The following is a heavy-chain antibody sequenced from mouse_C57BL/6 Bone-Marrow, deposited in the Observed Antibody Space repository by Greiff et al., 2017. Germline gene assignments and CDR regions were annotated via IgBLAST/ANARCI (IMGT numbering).Heavy chain of an antibody. CDR2: IDPSDSYT. Sequence: QVQLQQPGAELVMPGASVKLSCKASGYTFTSYWMHWVKQRPGQGLEWIGEIDPSDSYTNYNQKFKGKSTLTVDKSSSTAYMQLSSLTSEDSAVYYCARRDGYYVYYFDYWGQGTTLTVSS. V-gene: IGHV1-69*01. CDR1: GYTFTSYW. D-gene: IGHD2-3*01. CDR3: ARRDGYYVYYFDY. J-gene: IGHJ2*01.